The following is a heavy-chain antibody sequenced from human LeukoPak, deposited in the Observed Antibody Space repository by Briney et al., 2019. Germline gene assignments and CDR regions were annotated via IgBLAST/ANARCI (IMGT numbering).Heavy chain of an antibody. Sequence: GGSLRLSCAASGFTVSSNYMSWVRQAPGKGLEWVSVIYSGGSTYYADYVKGRFTISRDNSKNTLYLQMNSLRAEDTAVYYCARGLDGYGSESYSWFDPWGRGTLVTVSS. V-gene: IGHV3-53*01. CDR2: IYSGGST. CDR1: GFTVSSNY. D-gene: IGHD3-10*01. J-gene: IGHJ5*02. CDR3: ARGLDGYGSESYSWFDP.